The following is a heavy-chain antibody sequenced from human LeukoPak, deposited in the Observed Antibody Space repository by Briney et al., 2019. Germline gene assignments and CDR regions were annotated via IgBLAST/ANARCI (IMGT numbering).Heavy chain of an antibody. V-gene: IGHV4-4*09. J-gene: IGHJ4*02. CDR2: VYTSGST. CDR1: GGSISGGY. D-gene: IGHD4-11*01. CDR3: AKSYFDYSTYYSYYFNL. Sequence: SETLSLTCTVSGGSISGGYWSWIRQPPGRGLEWIGYVYTSGSTNYNPSLKSRVTISVDTSKSQFALKLSSVTAADTTVYYCAKSYFDYSTYYSYYFNLWGQGALVTVSS.